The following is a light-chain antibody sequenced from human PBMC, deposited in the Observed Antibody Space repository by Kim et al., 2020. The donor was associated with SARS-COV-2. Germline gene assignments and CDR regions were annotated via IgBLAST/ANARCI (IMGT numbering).Light chain of an antibody. J-gene: IGLJ2*01. CDR1: SSNIGAHYD. CDR3: QSYDSGLSGHVV. Sequence: TISGTGSSSNIGAHYDVHWYQQLPGTAPKLLIYGNTDRPSGVPDRFSGSTSGTSASLAITGLQAEDEADYFCQSYDSGLSGHVVFGGGTQLTVL. V-gene: IGLV1-40*01. CDR2: GNT.